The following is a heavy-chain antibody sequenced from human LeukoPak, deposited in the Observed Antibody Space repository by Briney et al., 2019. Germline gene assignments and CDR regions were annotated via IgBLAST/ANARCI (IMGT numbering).Heavy chain of an antibody. V-gene: IGHV4-4*07. J-gene: IGHJ5*02. CDR3: ARDHGYSTVVNWFDP. CDR1: GGSISSYY. CDR2: IYTSGST. Sequence: PSETLSLTCTVSGGSISSYYWSWIRQPAGKGLEWIGRIYTSGSTNYNPSLKSRVTMSVDTSKNQFSLKLSSVTAADTAVYYCARDHGYSTVVNWFDPWGQGTLVTVSS. D-gene: IGHD4-11*01.